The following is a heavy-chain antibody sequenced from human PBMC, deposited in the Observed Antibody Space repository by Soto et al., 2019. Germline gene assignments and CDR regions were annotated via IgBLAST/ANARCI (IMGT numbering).Heavy chain of an antibody. CDR1: GGTFSSYT. CDR3: ARPKESKISGFDY. V-gene: IGHV1-69*02. D-gene: IGHD6-25*01. CDR2: IIPILGIA. J-gene: IGHJ4*02. Sequence: QVQLVQSGAEVKKPGSSVKVSCKASGGTFSSYTTSWVRQAPGQGLEWMGRIIPILGIANYAQKFQGRVTITADKSTSTAYMELSSLRSEDTAVYYCARPKESKISGFDYWGQGTLVTVSS.